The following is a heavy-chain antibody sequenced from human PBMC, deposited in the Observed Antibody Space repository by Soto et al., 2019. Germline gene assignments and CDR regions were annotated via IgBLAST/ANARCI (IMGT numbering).Heavy chain of an antibody. CDR1: GFTFSSYG. Sequence: QVQLVESGGGVVQPGRSLRLSCAASGFTFSSYGMHWVRQAPGKGLEWVAVIWYDGSNNYYADSVKGRCTISRDNSTNRQYLQRNSLRAESRAVYYCARYPTSYYYDSSGYDAEYYVAYWGHATLVTVSS. CDR3: ARYPTSYYYDSSGYDAEYYVAY. D-gene: IGHD3-22*01. V-gene: IGHV3-33*01. CDR2: IWYDGSNN. J-gene: IGHJ4*01.